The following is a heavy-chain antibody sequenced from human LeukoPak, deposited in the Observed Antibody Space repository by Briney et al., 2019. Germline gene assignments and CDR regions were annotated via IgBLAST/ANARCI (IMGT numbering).Heavy chain of an antibody. D-gene: IGHD2-15*01. J-gene: IGHJ5*02. CDR2: IYHSGST. Sequence: PSETLSLTCTVSGYSISSGYYWGWIRQPPGKGLEWIGSIYHSGSTYYNPSLKSRVTISVDTSKNQFSLKLSSVTAADTAVYYCARGIVVVVAASRSDWFDPWGQGTLVTVSS. CDR3: ARGIVVVVAASRSDWFDP. CDR1: GYSISSGYY. V-gene: IGHV4-38-2*02.